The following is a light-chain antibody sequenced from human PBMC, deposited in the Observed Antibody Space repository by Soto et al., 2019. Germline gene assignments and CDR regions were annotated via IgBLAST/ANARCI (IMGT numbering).Light chain of an antibody. CDR2: VAS. J-gene: IGKJ2*01. V-gene: IGKV1-39*01. Sequence: DIQLTQSPSSLSASVGDRVTIACRASLSISTYLSWYQQKPGKAPKLLISVASSLQSGVPTRFSGSGSGTEFTLTLSSLQPEDFATYYCQQSSITPYTFGEGTKLEIK. CDR3: QQSSITPYT. CDR1: LSISTY.